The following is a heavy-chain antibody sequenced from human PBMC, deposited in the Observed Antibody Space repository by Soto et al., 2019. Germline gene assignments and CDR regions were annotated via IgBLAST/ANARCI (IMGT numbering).Heavy chain of an antibody. Sequence: SETLSLTCTVPGGSVSSGSYYWSWIRQPPGKGLEWIAYIYYTGSTNYNPSLKSRVTLSADTSKNQFSLKLISVTAADTAMYYCARVDSSGSYFDYWGQGTLVTVSS. D-gene: IGHD3-22*01. J-gene: IGHJ4*02. CDR2: IYYTGST. CDR1: GGSVSSGSYY. V-gene: IGHV4-61*01. CDR3: ARVDSSGSYFDY.